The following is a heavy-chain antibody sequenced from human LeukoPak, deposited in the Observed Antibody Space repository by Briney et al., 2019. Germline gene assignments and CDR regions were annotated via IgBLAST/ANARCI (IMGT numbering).Heavy chain of an antibody. D-gene: IGHD3-3*01. Sequence: GGSLRLSCAASYLAFSSYAMSRGRRAPGQGVEWVSAFSGSGGSTYYADSVKGRFTISRDNSKNTLYLEMNSLRAEDAAVYYCAKNYDFWSGYSLYHFDNWGQRTLVTVSS. CDR2: FSGSGGST. CDR1: YLAFSSYA. J-gene: IGHJ4*02. CDR3: AKNYDFWSGYSLYHFDN. V-gene: IGHV3-23*01.